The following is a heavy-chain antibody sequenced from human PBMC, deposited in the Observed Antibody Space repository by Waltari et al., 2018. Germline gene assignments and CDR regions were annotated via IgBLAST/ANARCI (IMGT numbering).Heavy chain of an antibody. CDR2: ISYDGSNK. J-gene: IGHJ3*02. CDR1: GFTFSSYG. Sequence: QVQLVESGGGVVQPGRSLRLSCAASGFTFSSYGMHWVRQAPGKGLGWVAVISYDGSNKYYADSVKGRFTISRDNSKNTLYLQMNSLRAEDTAVYYCAKDFDTAMVISAFDIWGQGTMVTVSS. CDR3: AKDFDTAMVISAFDI. V-gene: IGHV3-30*18. D-gene: IGHD5-18*01.